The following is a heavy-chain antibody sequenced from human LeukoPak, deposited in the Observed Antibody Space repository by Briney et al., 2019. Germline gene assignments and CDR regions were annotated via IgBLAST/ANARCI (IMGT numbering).Heavy chain of an antibody. Sequence: ASVKVSCKASGYIFTNYDINWVRRATGQGLEWMGWMNPNSGNTGYAQKFQGRVTMTRSTSISTAYMELSSLTSEDTAVYYCARVSLGYCSGGTCYFQDHWGQGTLVTVSS. CDR2: MNPNSGNT. J-gene: IGHJ4*02. D-gene: IGHD2-15*01. CDR1: GYIFTNYD. V-gene: IGHV1-8*01. CDR3: ARVSLGYCSGGTCYFQDH.